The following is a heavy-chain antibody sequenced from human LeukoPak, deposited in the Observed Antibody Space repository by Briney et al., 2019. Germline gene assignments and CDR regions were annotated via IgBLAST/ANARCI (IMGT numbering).Heavy chain of an antibody. CDR1: GFTFSCYW. Sequence: GFLRLSCAASGFTFSCYWMSRVRQASGKGLEWVANTKQDGSEKYYADSVKGRFTISRDNAKNSLYLQMNSLRAEDTAVYYCAREGQQLVPGHWFDPWGQGTLVTVSS. J-gene: IGHJ5*02. D-gene: IGHD6-13*01. CDR3: AREGQQLVPGHWFDP. V-gene: IGHV3-7*01. CDR2: TKQDGSEK.